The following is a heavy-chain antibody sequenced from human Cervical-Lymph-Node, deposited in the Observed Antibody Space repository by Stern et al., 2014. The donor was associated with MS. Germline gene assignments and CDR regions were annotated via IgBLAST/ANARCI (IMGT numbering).Heavy chain of an antibody. CDR1: GYTFTNYG. CDR3: ARAAGILDF. J-gene: IGHJ4*02. D-gene: IGHD1-1*01. Sequence: VQLVQSGDEVKKPGASVKVSCKASGYTFTNYGMTWVRQAPGQGLEWMGWISAYNGNTNYEPNLQGRGTMTTDTSTSTVYMELSSLRSDDASVYYCARAAGILDFWGQGTLVIVSS. V-gene: IGHV1-18*01. CDR2: ISAYNGNT.